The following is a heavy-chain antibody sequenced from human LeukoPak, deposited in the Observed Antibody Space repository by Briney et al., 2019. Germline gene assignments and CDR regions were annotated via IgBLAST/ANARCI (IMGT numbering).Heavy chain of an antibody. CDR1: GYTFTSYG. D-gene: IGHD2-2*01. CDR2: ISAYNGNT. CDR3: VREGRDIVVVPAATGEDYYYYYGMDV. J-gene: IGHJ6*02. Sequence: VASVTVSCMASGYTFTSYGISWVRQAPGQGLEWMGWISAYNGNTNYAQKLQGRVTMTTDTSTSTAYMELRSLRSDDTAVYYCVREGRDIVVVPAATGEDYYYYYGMDVWGQGTTVTVSS. V-gene: IGHV1-18*01.